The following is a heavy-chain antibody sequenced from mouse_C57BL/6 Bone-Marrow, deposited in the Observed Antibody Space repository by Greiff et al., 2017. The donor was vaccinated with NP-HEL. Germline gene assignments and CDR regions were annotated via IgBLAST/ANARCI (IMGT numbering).Heavy chain of an antibody. CDR2: IHPNSGST. CDR3: AWRPYWYFDV. Sequence: QVQLQQPGAELVKPGASVKLSCKASGYTFTRYWMHWVKQRPGQGLEWIGMIHPNSGSTNSNEKLKSQATLSVDKSSSTAYMKLSSLTSEDSAVYYCAWRPYWYFDVWGTGTTVTVSS. CDR1: GYTFTRYW. V-gene: IGHV1-64*01. J-gene: IGHJ1*03.